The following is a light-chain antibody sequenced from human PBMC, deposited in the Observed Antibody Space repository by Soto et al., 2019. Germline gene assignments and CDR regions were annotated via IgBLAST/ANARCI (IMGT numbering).Light chain of an antibody. CDR1: SSDIGSYNH. CDR2: EVS. J-gene: IGLJ1*01. V-gene: IGLV2-14*01. CDR3: IAYTGSSTSYV. Sequence: QSALTQPASVSGSPGQSITISCIGTSSDIGSYNHVAWYQQFPGKSPKLTIYEVSSRPSGVSSRFSGSKSGNTASLTISGLQAEDEAHYYCIAYTGSSTSYVFGSGTKLTVL.